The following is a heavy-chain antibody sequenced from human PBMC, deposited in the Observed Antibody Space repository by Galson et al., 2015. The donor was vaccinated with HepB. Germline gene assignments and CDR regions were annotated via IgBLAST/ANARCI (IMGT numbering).Heavy chain of an antibody. CDR3: ARDVCSSTSCIAIDY. CDR1: GFTFSSYG. V-gene: IGHV3-33*01. D-gene: IGHD2-2*01. CDR2: IWYDGSNK. J-gene: IGHJ4*02. Sequence: SLRLSCAASGFTFSSYGMHWVRQAPGKGLEWVAVIWYDGSNKYYADSVKGRFTISRDNSKNTLYLQMNSLRAEDTAVYYCARDVCSSTSCIAIDYWGQGTLVTVSS.